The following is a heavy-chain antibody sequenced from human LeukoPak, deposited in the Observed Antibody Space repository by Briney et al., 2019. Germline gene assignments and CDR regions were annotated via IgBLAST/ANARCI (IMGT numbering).Heavy chain of an antibody. CDR1: GYTLTELS. J-gene: IGHJ6*02. V-gene: IGHV1-24*01. CDR2: FDPEDGET. D-gene: IGHD4-17*01. Sequence: ASVKVSCKVSGYTLTELSMHWVRQAPGKGLEWMGGFDPEDGETIYAQKFQGRVTMTEDTSTDTAYMELSSLRSEDTAVYYCATSTPPNDYGDSYYGMDVWGQGTTVTVSS. CDR3: ATSTPPNDYGDSYYGMDV.